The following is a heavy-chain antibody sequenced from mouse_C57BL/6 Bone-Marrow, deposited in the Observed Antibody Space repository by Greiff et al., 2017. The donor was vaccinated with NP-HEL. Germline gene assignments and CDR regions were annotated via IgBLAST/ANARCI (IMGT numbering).Heavy chain of an antibody. Sequence: EVKLMESGGGLVQPGESLKLSCESNEYEFPSHDMSWVRKTPEKRLELVAAINSDGGSPYYPDTMERRFIISRDNTKKTLYLQMSSLRSEDTALYYCAREKYYGSSHYFDYWGQGTTLTVSS. J-gene: IGHJ2*01. CDR3: AREKYYGSSHYFDY. V-gene: IGHV5-2*01. CDR1: EYEFPSHD. CDR2: INSDGGSP. D-gene: IGHD1-1*01.